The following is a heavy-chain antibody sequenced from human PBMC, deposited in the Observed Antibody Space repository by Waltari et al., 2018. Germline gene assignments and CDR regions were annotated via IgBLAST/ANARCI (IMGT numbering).Heavy chain of an antibody. CDR1: GYSISIGYW. J-gene: IGHJ5*02. Sequence: QVQLQESGPGLVKPSEDLSLTCTVSGYSISIGYWWGWIRQPPGKGLEWIASIYYSGTIQYNPSLGSRATISADTSKNQFSLRLTSVTAADTAVYYCANNEWGLPVSWGQGTVVTVSS. V-gene: IGHV4-38-2*02. D-gene: IGHD1-26*01. CDR3: ANNEWGLPVS. CDR2: IYYSGTI.